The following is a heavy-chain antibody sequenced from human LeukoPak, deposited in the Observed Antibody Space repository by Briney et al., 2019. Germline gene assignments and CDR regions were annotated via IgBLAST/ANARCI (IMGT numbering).Heavy chain of an antibody. D-gene: IGHD5-18*01. V-gene: IGHV1-2*02. CDR2: INPNSGGT. CDR1: GYTFIGYY. J-gene: IGHJ4*02. CDR3: GREGHPGMGFGQFDY. Sequence: AAVKVSCKSSGYTFIGYYIHWVRQARGQGLEWMGWINPNSGGTNYAQRFQGRVSMNRDTSISTAYMELSRLTSDDPAVYLRGREGHPGMGFGQFDYWAQGTLVTVSS.